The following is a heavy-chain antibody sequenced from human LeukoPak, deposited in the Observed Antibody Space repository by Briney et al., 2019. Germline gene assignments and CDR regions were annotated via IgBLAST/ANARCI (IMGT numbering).Heavy chain of an antibody. CDR2: INPSGGST. CDR1: GYTFTSYY. J-gene: IGHJ3*02. Sequence: ASVKVSCKASGYTFTSYYMHWVRQAPGQGLERMGIINPSGGSTSYAQKFQGRVTMTRDTSTSTVYMELSSLRSEDTAVYYCARLLPQDAFDIWGQGTMVTVSS. D-gene: IGHD3-22*01. CDR3: ARLLPQDAFDI. V-gene: IGHV1-46*01.